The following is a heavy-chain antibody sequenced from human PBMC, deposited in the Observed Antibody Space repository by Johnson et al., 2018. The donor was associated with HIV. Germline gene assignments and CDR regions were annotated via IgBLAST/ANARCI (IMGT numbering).Heavy chain of an antibody. D-gene: IGHD3-16*01. CDR3: ARDPGWGAFDI. J-gene: IGHJ3*02. Sequence: VQVVESGGDLVQPGGSLRLSCAASGFTFSNYWMGWVRRAPGKGLEWVANIDQDASGNYNVDSVRGRFTISRDNHENLLLLQMNSLGAEDTALYCCARDPGWGAFDIWGPGTMVTVSS. CDR2: IDQDASGN. CDR1: GFTFSNYW. V-gene: IGHV3-7*05.